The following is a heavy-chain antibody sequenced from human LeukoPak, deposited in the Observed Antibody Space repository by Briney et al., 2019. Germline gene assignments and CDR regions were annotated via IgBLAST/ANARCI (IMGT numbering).Heavy chain of an antibody. CDR3: ARHRREEIAPFDY. Sequence: SETLSLTCTVSGASINTLYWSWIRQPPGKGLDWIGHISYSGNIDYNPSLKSRVTISVDTSKNQLSLEMTSVTAADTAVYYCARHRREEIAPFDYWGQGTLVTVSS. V-gene: IGHV4-59*11. CDR1: GASINTLY. D-gene: IGHD2/OR15-2a*01. CDR2: ISYSGNI. J-gene: IGHJ4*02.